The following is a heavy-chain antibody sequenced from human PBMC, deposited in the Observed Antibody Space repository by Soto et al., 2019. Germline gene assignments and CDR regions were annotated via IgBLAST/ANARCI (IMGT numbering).Heavy chain of an antibody. Sequence: QVQVVQSGAEVKKPGSSVKVSCKASGGSFSNYGISWVRQAPGQGLEWMGGIIPVFGTPHYAQKFQDRVTITADESTSTVYMEVSSLTSEGTAVYYCARGDATKIIVTTYYGLDVWGQGTTVTVSS. V-gene: IGHV1-69*12. J-gene: IGHJ6*02. CDR2: IIPVFGTP. CDR1: GGSFSNYG. D-gene: IGHD3-22*01. CDR3: ARGDATKIIVTTYYGLDV.